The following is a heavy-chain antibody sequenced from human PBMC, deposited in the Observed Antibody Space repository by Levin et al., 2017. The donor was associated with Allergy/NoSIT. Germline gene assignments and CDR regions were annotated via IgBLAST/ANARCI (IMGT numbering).Heavy chain of an antibody. CDR2: IIPIFGTA. CDR3: ARDPADGYGSGSYYKREVN. D-gene: IGHD3-10*01. J-gene: IGHJ4*02. Sequence: GGSLRLSCKASGGTFSSYAISWVRQAPGQGLEWMGGIIPIFGTANYAQKFQGRVTITADESTSTAYMELSSLRSEDTAVYYCARDPADGYGSGSYYKREVNWGQGTLVTVSS. CDR1: GGTFSSYA. V-gene: IGHV1-69*01.